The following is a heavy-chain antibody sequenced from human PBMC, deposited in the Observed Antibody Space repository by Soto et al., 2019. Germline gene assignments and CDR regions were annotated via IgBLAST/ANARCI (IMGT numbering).Heavy chain of an antibody. CDR3: ARRKAYGSGGTYYYYGIDF. V-gene: IGHV3-48*03. CDR2: ISSSGSTI. D-gene: IGHD3-10*01. CDR1: GFTFSSYE. J-gene: IGHJ6*02. Sequence: EVQLVESGGGLVQPGGSLRLSCAASGFTFSSYEMNWVRQAPGKGLEWVSYISSSGSTIYYADSVKGRFTISRDNAKNSLYRQMNSRRAEDTSDYYCARRKAYGSGGTYYYYGIDFWGQGTTVTVSS.